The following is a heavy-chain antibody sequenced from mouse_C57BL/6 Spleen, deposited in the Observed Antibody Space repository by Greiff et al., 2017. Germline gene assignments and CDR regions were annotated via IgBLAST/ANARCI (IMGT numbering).Heavy chain of an antibody. J-gene: IGHJ2*01. CDR2: INPSNGGT. Sequence: QVQLQQPGTELVKPGASVKLSCKASGYTFTSYWMHWVKQRPGQGLEWIGNINPSNGGTNYNETFKGKATLTVDKSASTAYVQLSSLTSEDSAVYYCARWDTTVVAPFDYWGQGTTLTVSS. CDR3: ARWDTTVVAPFDY. V-gene: IGHV1-53*01. D-gene: IGHD1-1*01. CDR1: GYTFTSYW.